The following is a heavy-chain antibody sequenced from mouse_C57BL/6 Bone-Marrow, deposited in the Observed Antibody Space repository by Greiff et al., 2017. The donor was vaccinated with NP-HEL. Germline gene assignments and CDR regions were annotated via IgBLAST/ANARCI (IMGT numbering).Heavy chain of an antibody. J-gene: IGHJ2*01. V-gene: IGHV1-61*01. CDR3: ARRQLYYYGSEDY. D-gene: IGHD1-1*01. CDR1: GYTFTSYW. CDR2: IYPSDSET. Sequence: QVQLQQPGAELVRPGSSVKLSCKASGYTFTSYWMDWVKQRPGQGLEWIGNIYPSDSETHYNQKFKDKATLTVDKSYSTAYMQLSSLTSEDSAVYYCARRQLYYYGSEDYWGQGTTLTVSS.